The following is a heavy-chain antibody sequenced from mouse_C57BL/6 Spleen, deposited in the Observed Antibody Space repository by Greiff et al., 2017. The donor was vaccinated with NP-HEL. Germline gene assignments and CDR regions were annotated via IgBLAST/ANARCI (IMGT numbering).Heavy chain of an antibody. CDR1: GFTFSDYG. Sequence: EVHLVESGGGLVKPGGSLKLSCAASGFTFSDYGMHWVRQAPEKGLEWVAYISSGSSTIYYADKVKGRFTISRDNAKNTLCLQMTSLRSEDTAMYYCARGPWFAYWGQGTLVTVSA. V-gene: IGHV5-17*01. J-gene: IGHJ3*01. CDR2: ISSGSSTI. CDR3: ARGPWFAY.